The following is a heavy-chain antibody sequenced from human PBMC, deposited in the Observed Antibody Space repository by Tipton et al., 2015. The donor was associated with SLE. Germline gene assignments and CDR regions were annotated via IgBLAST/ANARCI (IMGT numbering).Heavy chain of an antibody. J-gene: IGHJ3*02. D-gene: IGHD5-24*01. CDR2: LYTSGTT. Sequence: TLSLTCTVSGASINFNYWTWIRQPPGKGLEWIGYLYTSGTTKYNPSLQSRVTISVDTPKNQFSLKLNSVTAADTAVYYCARVGLITPDAFDIWGEGTMVTVSS. V-gene: IGHV4-4*08. CDR1: GASINFNY. CDR3: ARVGLITPDAFDI.